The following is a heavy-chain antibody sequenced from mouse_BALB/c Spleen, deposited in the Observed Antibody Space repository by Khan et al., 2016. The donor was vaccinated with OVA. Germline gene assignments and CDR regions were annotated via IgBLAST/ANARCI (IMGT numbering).Heavy chain of an antibody. CDR3: ARGGYGGFAY. Sequence: QVQLKESGAELVKPGASVKLSCKASGYTFTSYDINWVRQRPEQGLEWIGWMFPGDGSTKYNENFKGKATLTTDKSSSPAYMQLSRLASEDSGAYFCARGGYGGFAYWGQGTRVTVSA. CDR2: MFPGDGST. CDR1: GYTFTSYD. J-gene: IGHJ3*01. D-gene: IGHD2-14*01. V-gene: IGHV1-85*01.